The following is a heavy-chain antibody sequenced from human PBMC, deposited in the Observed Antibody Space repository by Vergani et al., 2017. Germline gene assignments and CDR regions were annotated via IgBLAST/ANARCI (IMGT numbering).Heavy chain of an antibody. D-gene: IGHD4-11*01. CDR1: GFTFSSYA. J-gene: IGHJ4*02. V-gene: IGHV3-23*04. CDR3: ARDLSYSTAWPFFDS. Sequence: EVQMVESGGGLVKPGGSLRLSCAASGFTFSSYAMSWVRQAPGKGLEWVSAISGSGGSTYYADSVKGRFTISRDNSKNTLYLQMDSLRVEDTAMYFCARDLSYSTAWPFFDSRGQGTLVTVSS. CDR2: ISGSGGST.